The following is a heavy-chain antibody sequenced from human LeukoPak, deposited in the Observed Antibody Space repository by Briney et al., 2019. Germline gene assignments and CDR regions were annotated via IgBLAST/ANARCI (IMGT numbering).Heavy chain of an antibody. CDR3: AREDFWSGYYHRGYFQH. Sequence: PSETLSLTCAVYGGSFSGYYWSWIRQPPGKGLEWIGEINHSGSTNYNPSLKSRVTISVDTSKNQFSLKLSSVTAADTAVYYCAREDFWSGYYHRGYFQHWGQGTLVTVSS. D-gene: IGHD3-3*01. J-gene: IGHJ1*01. CDR1: GGSFSGYY. CDR2: INHSGST. V-gene: IGHV4-34*01.